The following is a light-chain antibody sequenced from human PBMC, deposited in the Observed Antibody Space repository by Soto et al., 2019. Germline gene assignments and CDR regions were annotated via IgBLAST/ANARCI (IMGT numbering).Light chain of an antibody. CDR2: WAS. CDR1: QSVLYSSTNKTY. CDR3: HQYSTNPRT. J-gene: IGKJ1*01. V-gene: IGKV4-1*01. Sequence: DIVMTQSPDSLAVSLGERATINCKSSQSVLYSSTNKTYLAWYQQKPGQPPKLIIYWASTRESGVPDRFSGSGSGTDFTLTISSLQAEDVAVYYCHQYSTNPRTFGQGTKVEIK.